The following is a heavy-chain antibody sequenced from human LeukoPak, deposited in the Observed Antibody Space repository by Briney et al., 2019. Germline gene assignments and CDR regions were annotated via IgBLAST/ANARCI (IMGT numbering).Heavy chain of an antibody. D-gene: IGHD3-22*01. CDR2: INHSGST. J-gene: IGHJ4*02. CDR3: ATSGSNYYDSSGNFDY. CDR1: GGSFSVYY. V-gene: IGHV4-34*01. Sequence: SETLSLTCAVYGGSFSVYYWSWIRQPPGKGLEWIGEINHSGSTNYNPSLKSRVTISVDTPKNQFSLKLSSVTAADTAVYYCATSGSNYYDSSGNFDYWGQGTLVTVSS.